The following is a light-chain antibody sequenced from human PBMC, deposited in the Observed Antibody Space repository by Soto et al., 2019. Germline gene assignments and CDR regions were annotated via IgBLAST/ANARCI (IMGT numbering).Light chain of an antibody. CDR3: VPAIHCCP. J-gene: IGKJ5*01. V-gene: IGKV1-5*03. Sequence: RITSNTSTLSPSVGDRVTITCRASQTISSWLAWYQQKPGKAPKLLIYTASTLESGVPSRFSGSASATEFTLTINSVEADDFGTYYCVPAIHCCPFGQVARPAI. CDR1: QTISSW. CDR2: TAS.